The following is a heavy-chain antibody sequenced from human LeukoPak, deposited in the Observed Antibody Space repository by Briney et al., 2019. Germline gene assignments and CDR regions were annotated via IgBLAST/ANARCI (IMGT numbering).Heavy chain of an antibody. CDR2: MNPNSGNT. CDR3: ARGRNYYDSGGARDY. Sequence: PGASVKVSCKASGYTLTSYDINWVRPATGQGLEWMGWMNPNSGNTGYAQKFQGRVTRTRNTSISTAYIELSSLRSEDTAVYYCARGRNYYDSGGARDYWGQGTLVTVSS. J-gene: IGHJ4*02. D-gene: IGHD3-22*01. V-gene: IGHV1-8*01. CDR1: GYTLTSYD.